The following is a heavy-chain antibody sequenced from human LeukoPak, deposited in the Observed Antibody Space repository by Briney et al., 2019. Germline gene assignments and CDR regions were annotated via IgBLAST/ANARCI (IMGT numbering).Heavy chain of an antibody. Sequence: GGSLRLSCAVSGNYWMHWVRQAPGKGLVWVSHINSDGSWTGYADSVKGRFTISKDNAKNTVYLQMNNLRAEDTAVYYCVSFYETYWGRGTLVTVSS. CDR2: INSDGSWT. CDR1: GNYW. CDR3: VSFYETY. D-gene: IGHD2-2*01. J-gene: IGHJ4*02. V-gene: IGHV3-74*01.